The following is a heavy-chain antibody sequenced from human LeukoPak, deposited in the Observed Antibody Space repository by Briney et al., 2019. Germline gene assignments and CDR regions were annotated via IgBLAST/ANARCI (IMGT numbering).Heavy chain of an antibody. V-gene: IGHV4-59*01. CDR1: GGSISSYY. D-gene: IGHD6-6*01. Sequence: PSETLSLTCTVSGGSISSYYWSWIRQPPGKGLEWIGYIYYSGSTNYNPSLKSRVTISVDTSKNQFSPKLSSVTAADTAVYYCAREISSSSYYFDYWGQGTLVTVSS. J-gene: IGHJ4*02. CDR2: IYYSGST. CDR3: AREISSSSYYFDY.